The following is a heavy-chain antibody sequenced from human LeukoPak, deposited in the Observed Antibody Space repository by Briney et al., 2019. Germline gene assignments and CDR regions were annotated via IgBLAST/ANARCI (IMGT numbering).Heavy chain of an antibody. V-gene: IGHV1-69*04. Sequence: SVKVSCKASGGTFSSYAISWVRQAPGQGLEWMGRIIPILGIANYAQRFQGRVTITADKSTSTAYMELSSLRSEDTAVYYCARSSGAFGGHNWFDPWGQGTLVTVSS. CDR1: GGTFSSYA. CDR2: IIPILGIA. CDR3: ARSSGAFGGHNWFDP. D-gene: IGHD3-16*01. J-gene: IGHJ5*02.